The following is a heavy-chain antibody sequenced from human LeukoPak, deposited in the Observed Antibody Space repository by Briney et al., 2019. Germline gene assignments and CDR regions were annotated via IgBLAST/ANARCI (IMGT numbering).Heavy chain of an antibody. Sequence: GGSLRLSCTASGFPFSNNVMTWVRQAPGRGLEWLSAINGRGYSTYYADSVKGRFTISRDNSKNTLYLQMSSLRAEDTAMYYCVKTFPYGTTWYGFCDYWGQGALVTVSS. D-gene: IGHD3-3*01. CDR3: VKTFPYGTTWYGFCDY. J-gene: IGHJ4*02. CDR2: INGRGYST. CDR1: GFPFSNNV. V-gene: IGHV3-23*01.